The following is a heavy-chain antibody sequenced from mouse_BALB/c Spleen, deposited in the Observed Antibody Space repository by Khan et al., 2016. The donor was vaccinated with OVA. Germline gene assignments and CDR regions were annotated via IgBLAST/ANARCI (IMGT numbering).Heavy chain of an antibody. V-gene: IGHV2-9*02. CDR3: ARGNGYYEDAMDY. CDR2: IWAGGST. D-gene: IGHD2-3*01. Sequence: QVQLKQSGPGLVAPSQSLSITCTVSGFSLTSYGIHWVRQPPGKGLEWLGVIWAGGSTNYNSALMSRLSISKDNSKSQVFLKMNSLQTDDAAIDYCARGNGYYEDAMDYWGQGTSVTVSS. CDR1: GFSLTSYG. J-gene: IGHJ4*01.